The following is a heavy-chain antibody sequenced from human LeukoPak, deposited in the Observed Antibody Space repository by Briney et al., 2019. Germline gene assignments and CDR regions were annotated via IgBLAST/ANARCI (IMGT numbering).Heavy chain of an antibody. D-gene: IGHD2/OR15-2a*01. V-gene: IGHV4-34*01. CDR3: ARGRKSMAVDY. CDR1: GGSFSGYY. CDR2: INHSGST. Sequence: PSETLSLTCAVYGGSFSGYYWSWIRQPPGKGLEWIGEINHSGSTNYNPSLKSRVTISVDTSKNQFSLKLSSVTAADTAVYYCARGRKSMAVDYWGQGTLVTVSS. J-gene: IGHJ4*02.